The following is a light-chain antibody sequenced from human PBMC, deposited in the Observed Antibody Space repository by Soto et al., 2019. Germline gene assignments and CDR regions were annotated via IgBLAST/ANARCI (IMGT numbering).Light chain of an antibody. CDR2: GAS. CDR1: HDISTF. Sequence: DIQLTQSPSLLSASIGARVTITCRASHDISTFLAWYQQKPGKAPKLLIYGASTRATGIPVRFSGSGFGTEFTLTISSLQSEDFAVYYCQQYKNWPLFGQGTRLEI. J-gene: IGKJ5*01. V-gene: IGKV1-9*01. CDR3: QQYKNWPL.